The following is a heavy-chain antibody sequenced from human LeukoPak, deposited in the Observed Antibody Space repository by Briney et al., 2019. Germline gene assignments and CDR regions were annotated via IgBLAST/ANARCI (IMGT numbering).Heavy chain of an antibody. D-gene: IGHD6-13*01. V-gene: IGHV4-34*01. CDR3: ARRGGYSSSRPRYFDY. Sequence: SETLSPTCAVYGGSFSGYYWSWIRQPPGKGLQWIGEINHSGSTNYNPSLKSRVTISVDTSKNQFSLKLSSVTAADTAVYYCARRGGYSSSRPRYFDYWGQGTLVTVSS. CDR2: INHSGST. J-gene: IGHJ4*02. CDR1: GGSFSGYY.